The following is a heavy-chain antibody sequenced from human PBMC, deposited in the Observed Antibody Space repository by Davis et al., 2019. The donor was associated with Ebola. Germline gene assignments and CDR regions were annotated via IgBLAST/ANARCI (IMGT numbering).Heavy chain of an antibody. J-gene: IGHJ6*03. V-gene: IGHV3-21*04. CDR1: RFTFSSYN. CDR2: ISSSSSYI. CDR3: AKDLLYDSWSGYYYYYYYMDV. D-gene: IGHD3-3*01. Sequence: GESLKISCAASRFTFSSYNMNWVRQAPGKGLEWVSSISSSSSYIYYADSVKGRFTISRDNSKNTLYLQMNSLRAEDTAVYYCAKDLLYDSWSGYYYYYYYMDVWGKGTTVTVSS.